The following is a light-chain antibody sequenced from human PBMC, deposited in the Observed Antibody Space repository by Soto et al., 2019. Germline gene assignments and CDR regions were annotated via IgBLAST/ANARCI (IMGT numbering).Light chain of an antibody. CDR1: SSNIGTNS. CDR3: AAWVDSLDGSYV. Sequence: QSVLTQPPSVSGPPGQRVTISCSGSSSNIGTNSVNWYQEVPGTAPKLIIYSNEMRASGVHDRFSGSKSGTSASLDISGLQSEDEADYYCAAWVDSLDGSYVFGIGTKLTVL. J-gene: IGLJ1*01. CDR2: SNE. V-gene: IGLV1-44*01.